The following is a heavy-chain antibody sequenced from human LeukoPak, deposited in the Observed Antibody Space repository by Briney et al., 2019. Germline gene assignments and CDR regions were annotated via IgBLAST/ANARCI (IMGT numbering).Heavy chain of an antibody. CDR3: ARDNLRSRWLQPGDY. D-gene: IGHD5-24*01. V-gene: IGHV3-66*01. CDR1: GFVVSTNF. CDR2: IYPGGTT. Sequence: PGGSLRLSCAASGFVVSTNFMTWVRQAPGKGLEWVSVIYPGGTTSYADSLKGRFTVSRDNSKNTLYLQMGSLRAEDMAVYYCARDNLRSRWLQPGDYWGQGTLVTVSS. J-gene: IGHJ4*02.